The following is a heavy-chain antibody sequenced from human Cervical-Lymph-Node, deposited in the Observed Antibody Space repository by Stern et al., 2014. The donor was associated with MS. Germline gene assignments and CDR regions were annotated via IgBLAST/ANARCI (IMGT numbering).Heavy chain of an antibody. V-gene: IGHV1-46*01. CDR1: RYTFTSYY. CDR3: ARDVAPSGSWIFDY. D-gene: IGHD2-15*01. J-gene: IGHJ4*02. Sequence: QVQLVQSGAEVKRPGASVKLSCKTSRYTFTSYYIHWVRQAPGQGLEWMGMINGGESDTFYAHKFRGRVTMTRDTSTNTVYMELSSLRSEDTAVYFCARDVAPSGSWIFDYWGQGTLVTVSS. CDR2: INGGESDT.